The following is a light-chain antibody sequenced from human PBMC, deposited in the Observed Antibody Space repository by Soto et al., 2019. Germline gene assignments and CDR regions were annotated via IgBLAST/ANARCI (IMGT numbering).Light chain of an antibody. J-gene: IGKJ5*01. V-gene: IGKV3-20*01. CDR1: HSVSSSY. CDR3: QQYGSSPLT. CDR2: GAS. Sequence: EILLTQSPGTLSLSPGERATLSCRASHSVSSSYLAWYQQKPGQAPRLLIYGASSRATGIPDRFSGSGSGTDFTLTISRLEPEDFAVYYCQQYGSSPLTFGQGTRLEIK.